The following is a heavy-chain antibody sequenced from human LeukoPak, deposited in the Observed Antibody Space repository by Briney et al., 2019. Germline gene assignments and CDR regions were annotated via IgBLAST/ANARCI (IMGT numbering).Heavy chain of an antibody. D-gene: IGHD6-13*01. Sequence: GGSLRLSCAASGFTFSSYSMNWVRQAPGKGLEWVSSISSSSSYIYHADSVKGRFTISRDNAKNSLYLQMNSLRAEDTAVYYCARERSGQLVSTRRYYFDYWGQGTLVTVSS. J-gene: IGHJ4*02. CDR2: ISSSSSYI. V-gene: IGHV3-21*01. CDR1: GFTFSSYS. CDR3: ARERSGQLVSTRRYYFDY.